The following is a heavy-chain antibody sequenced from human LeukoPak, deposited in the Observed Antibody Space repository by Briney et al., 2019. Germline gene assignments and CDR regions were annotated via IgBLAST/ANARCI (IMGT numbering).Heavy chain of an antibody. CDR2: MYSGGST. CDR3: ARGYCTGTNCLVDY. D-gene: IGHD2-8*02. CDR1: GFTVSTNF. Sequence: GGSLRLSCAASGFTVSTNFMNWVRQAPGKGLEWVSIMYSGGSTYYADSVKGRFTISRDDSKNTVCLQMNSLRADDTAMYYCARGYCTGTNCLVDYSGQGTLVTVSS. V-gene: IGHV3-53*01. J-gene: IGHJ4*02.